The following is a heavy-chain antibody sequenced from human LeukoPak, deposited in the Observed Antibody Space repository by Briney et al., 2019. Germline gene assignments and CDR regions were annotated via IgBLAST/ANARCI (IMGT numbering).Heavy chain of an antibody. CDR2: IIPIFGTA. Sequence: SVKVSCKASGGTFSIYAISWVRQAPGQGLEWMGGIIPIFGTANYAQKFQGRVTITTDESTSTAYMELSSLRSEDTAVYYCARGGRDCSSTSCYADYYYYYMDVWGKGTTVTVSS. CDR3: ARGGRDCSSTSCYADYYYYYMDV. J-gene: IGHJ6*03. V-gene: IGHV1-69*05. D-gene: IGHD2-2*01. CDR1: GGTFSIYA.